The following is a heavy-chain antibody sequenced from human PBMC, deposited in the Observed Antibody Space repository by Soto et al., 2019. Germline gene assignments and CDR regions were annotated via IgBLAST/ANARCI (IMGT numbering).Heavy chain of an antibody. Sequence: QVQLVQSGAEVKKPGASVKVSCKASGYTFINYYIHWVWQAPGQGLGWMGVINPNGGSTAYAQKFQGRCTLPRDTSTSTVYGELNSLRSDDTAVYFCVRATAARQRDYSYHYYLHIWGKGTTVTVSS. CDR3: VRATAARQRDYSYHYYLHI. V-gene: IGHV1-46*03. D-gene: IGHD6-6*01. J-gene: IGHJ6*03. CDR1: GYTFINYY. CDR2: INPNGGST.